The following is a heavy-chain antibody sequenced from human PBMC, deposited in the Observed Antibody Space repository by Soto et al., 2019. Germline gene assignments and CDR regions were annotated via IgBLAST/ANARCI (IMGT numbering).Heavy chain of an antibody. Sequence: SETLSLTCTVSGGSISSGGYYWSWIRQHPGKGLEWIGYIYYSGSTYYNPSLKSRVTISVDTSKNQFSLKLSSVTAADTAVYYCAREGAYSYGYHFDYWGQGTLVTVSS. CDR1: GGSISSGGYY. V-gene: IGHV4-31*03. J-gene: IGHJ4*02. D-gene: IGHD5-18*01. CDR2: IYYSGST. CDR3: AREGAYSYGYHFDY.